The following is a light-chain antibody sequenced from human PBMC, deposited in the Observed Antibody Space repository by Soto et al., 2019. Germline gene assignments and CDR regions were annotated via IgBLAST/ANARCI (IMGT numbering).Light chain of an antibody. J-gene: IGLJ3*02. Sequence: QPVLTQPPSASGTPGQRVTISCSGSSSIIGSNYVYWYQQLPGTAPKLLIYRNNQRPSWVPDRFSGAKAGTSASLAISGLRSEGEDDYYCASWDDGLSGWVFGGGSKLTVL. V-gene: IGLV1-47*01. CDR2: RNN. CDR3: ASWDDGLSGWV. CDR1: SSIIGSNY.